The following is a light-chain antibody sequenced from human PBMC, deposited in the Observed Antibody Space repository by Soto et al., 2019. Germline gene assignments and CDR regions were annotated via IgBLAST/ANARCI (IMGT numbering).Light chain of an antibody. CDR2: DAS. Sequence: TQSLSSLSASVGDRVTITCRASQGINNYLAWYQQKPGQAPRLLIYDASSRATGIPDRFSGSGSGTDFTLTISRLEPEDFAVYYCQQYGSSPPTFGQGTKVEIK. J-gene: IGKJ1*01. V-gene: IGKV3-20*01. CDR1: QGINNY. CDR3: QQYGSSPPT.